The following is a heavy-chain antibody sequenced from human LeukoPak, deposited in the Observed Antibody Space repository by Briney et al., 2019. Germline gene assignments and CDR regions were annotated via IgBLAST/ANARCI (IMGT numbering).Heavy chain of an antibody. J-gene: IGHJ4*02. Sequence: SETLSLTCTVSGGSISCGDYYWSWIRQPPGKGLKWIGYIFYSGNTYYNPSLKSRVPISVDTSKNRFSLKLSSVTAADTAVYYCARLGYVGDTAMDWGQGTLVTVSS. CDR2: IFYSGNT. CDR1: GGSISCGDYY. V-gene: IGHV4-30-4*01. D-gene: IGHD5-18*01. CDR3: ARLGYVGDTAMD.